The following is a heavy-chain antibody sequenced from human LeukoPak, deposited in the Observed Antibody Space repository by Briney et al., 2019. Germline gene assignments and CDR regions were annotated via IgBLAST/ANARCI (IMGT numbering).Heavy chain of an antibody. CDR3: ARWKYSNYIYYFDY. CDR2: INEDGSIT. D-gene: IGHD4-11*01. V-gene: IGHV3-74*01. Sequence: GGSLRLSCAVSGFTFRTYWMHWVRQVPGEGLVWVSRINEDGSITNYADSVKGRFTISRDNSKNTLYLQMNSLRAEDTAVYYCARWKYSNYIYYFDYWGQGTLVTVSS. CDR1: GFTFRTYW. J-gene: IGHJ4*02.